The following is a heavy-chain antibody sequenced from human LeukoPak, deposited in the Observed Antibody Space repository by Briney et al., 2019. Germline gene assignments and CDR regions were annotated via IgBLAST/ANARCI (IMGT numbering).Heavy chain of an antibody. CDR2: IIPIFGTA. J-gene: IGHJ4*02. D-gene: IGHD1-26*01. V-gene: IGHV1-69*05. CDR3: ARPGSYGFDY. Sequence: GASVKVSCKASGGTFSSYAISWVRQAPGQGLEWMGGIIPIFGTANYAQKFQGRVTMTRNTSISTAYMELSSLRSEDTAVYYCARPGSYGFDYWGQGTLVTVSS. CDR1: GGTFSSYA.